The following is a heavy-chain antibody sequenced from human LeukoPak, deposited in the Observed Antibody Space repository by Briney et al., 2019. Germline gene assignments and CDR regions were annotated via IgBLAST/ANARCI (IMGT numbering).Heavy chain of an antibody. V-gene: IGHV3-15*01. J-gene: IGHJ4*02. D-gene: IGHD1-26*01. CDR2: IKSKTDGGTT. CDR1: GFTFSSYG. Sequence: GGSLRLSCAASGFTFSSYGMSWVRQAPGKGLEWVGRIKSKTDGGTTDYAAPVKGRFTISRDDSKNTLYLQMNSLKTEDTAVYYCTPVVGGGSYSSPYWGQGTLVTVSS. CDR3: TPVVGGGSYSSPY.